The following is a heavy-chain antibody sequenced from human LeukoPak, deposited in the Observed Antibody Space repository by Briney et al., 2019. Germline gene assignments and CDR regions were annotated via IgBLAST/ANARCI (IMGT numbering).Heavy chain of an antibody. CDR2: INHSGST. J-gene: IGHJ4*02. CDR3: ARGGGIAARPTPYYFDY. CDR1: GGSFSGYY. V-gene: IGHV4-34*01. Sequence: PSETLSLTCAVYGGSFSGYYWSWIRQPPGKGLEWIGEINHSGSTNYNPSLKSQVTISVDTSKNQFSLKLSSVTAADTAVYYCARGGGIAARPTPYYFDYWGQGTLVTVSS. D-gene: IGHD6-6*01.